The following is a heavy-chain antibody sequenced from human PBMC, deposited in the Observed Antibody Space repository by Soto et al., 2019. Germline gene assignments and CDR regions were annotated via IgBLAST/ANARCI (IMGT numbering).Heavy chain of an antibody. J-gene: IGHJ4*02. CDR1: GGSISSGGYY. D-gene: IGHD3-22*01. CDR3: ARGSRTPDGKSERLYYYDSSGPLGRFDY. V-gene: IGHV4-31*03. Sequence: PSETLSLTCTVSGGSISSGGYYWSWIRQHPGKGLEWIGYIYYSGSTYYNPSLKSRVTISVDTSKNQFPLKLSSVTAADTAVYYCARGSRTPDGKSERLYYYDSSGPLGRFDYWGQGTLVTVSS. CDR2: IYYSGST.